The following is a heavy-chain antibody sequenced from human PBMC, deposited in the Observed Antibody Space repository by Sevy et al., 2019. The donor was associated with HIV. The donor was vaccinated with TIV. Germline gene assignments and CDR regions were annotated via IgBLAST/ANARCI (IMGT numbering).Heavy chain of an antibody. CDR1: GFTFSSYA. V-gene: IGHV3-23*01. D-gene: IGHD6-13*01. J-gene: IGHJ4*02. CDR3: AKGSIAAAGMSYFDY. CDR2: ISGSGGST. Sequence: GGSLRLSCAASGFTFSSYAMSWVLQAPGKGLEWVSAISGSGGSTYYADSVKGRFTISRDNSKNTLYLQMNSLRAEDTAVYYCAKGSIAAAGMSYFDYWGQGTLVTVSS.